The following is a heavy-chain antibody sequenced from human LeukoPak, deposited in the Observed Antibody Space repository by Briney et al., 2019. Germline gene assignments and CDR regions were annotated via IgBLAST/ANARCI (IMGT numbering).Heavy chain of an antibody. V-gene: IGHV3-7*03. D-gene: IGHD4-23*01. J-gene: IGHJ4*02. Sequence: GGSLRLSCAASEFTFSSYWMNWLRQAPGKGLEWVANIKQDGTEKYYVDSVKGRFTISRDNSKNTLYLQMNSLRAEDTAVYYCAKTPDYWGQGTLVTVSS. CDR1: EFTFSSYW. CDR3: AKTPDY. CDR2: IKQDGTEK.